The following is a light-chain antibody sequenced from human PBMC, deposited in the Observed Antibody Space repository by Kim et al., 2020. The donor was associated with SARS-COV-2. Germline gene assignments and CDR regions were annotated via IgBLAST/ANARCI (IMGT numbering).Light chain of an antibody. V-gene: IGKV1-39*01. J-gene: IGKJ2*01. CDR3: QQNYNMPYS. Sequence: DIQMTQSPSSLSTSVGDRVTITCRASQNIYNFLNWYQQIPGKPPKLLIYAASSLQSGVPSRFSASRSGTDFTLTISSLQPEDFATYYCQQNYNMPYSFGQGTKLEI. CDR2: AAS. CDR1: QNIYNF.